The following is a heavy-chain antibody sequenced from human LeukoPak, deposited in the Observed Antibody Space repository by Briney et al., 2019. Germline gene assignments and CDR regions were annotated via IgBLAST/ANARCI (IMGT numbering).Heavy chain of an antibody. V-gene: IGHV3-7*03. CDR2: IKQDGSEK. J-gene: IGHJ6*02. Sequence: GGSMRLSCAASGLTFSGICMSWVRQTPGKGLEWVGDIKQDGSEKYYVDSVKGRFTISRDNAKNSLYLQMNSLRAEDTAVYYCARVYYDFWSGYGMDVWGQGTTVTVSS. CDR1: GLTFSGIC. CDR3: ARVYYDFWSGYGMDV. D-gene: IGHD3-3*01.